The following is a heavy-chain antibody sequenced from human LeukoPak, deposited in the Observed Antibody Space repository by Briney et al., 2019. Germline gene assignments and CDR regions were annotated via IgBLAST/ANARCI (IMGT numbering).Heavy chain of an antibody. V-gene: IGHV4-39*01. J-gene: IGHJ4*02. CDR2: IYYRGNT. CDR3: ARASSGYYWDFDY. CDR1: GDSISSYNYF. D-gene: IGHD3-22*01. Sequence: SETLSLTCTVSGDSISSYNYFWGWIRQPPGKGLEWVGSIYYRGNTYYDPSLKSRVTLSADTSKNQFSLKVTSVTAADTAVYYCARASSGYYWDFDYWGQGALVTVSS.